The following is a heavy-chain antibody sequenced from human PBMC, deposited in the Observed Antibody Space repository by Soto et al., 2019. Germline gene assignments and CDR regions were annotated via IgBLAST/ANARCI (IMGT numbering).Heavy chain of an antibody. V-gene: IGHV3-15*01. CDR1: GFTFTKAY. D-gene: IGHD1-26*01. CDR3: ATEGGYPGSNFYGAY. Sequence: EVQLVESGGGLVEPGGSIRLSCVASGFTFTKAYMTWFRQAPGKGLEWVGRIKGSHAGGTTDYATSVKGRFTISRADSKNTLYLQMNSLQTESTSVYYCATEGGYPGSNFYGAYWGQGNLVTVSS. J-gene: IGHJ4*02. CDR2: IKGSHAGGTT.